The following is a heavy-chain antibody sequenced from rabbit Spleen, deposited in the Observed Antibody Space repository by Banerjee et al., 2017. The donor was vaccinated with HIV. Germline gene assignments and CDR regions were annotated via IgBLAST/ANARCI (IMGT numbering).Heavy chain of an antibody. CDR1: GFSFSSDYD. CDR3: ARDLDGVIGWNFGW. V-gene: IGHV1S40*01. Sequence: QSSEESGGDLVKPGASLTLTCTASGFSFSSDYDMCWVRQAPGTGLEWVACIDVDSSGNTYYASWAKGRFTISKTPSTTVTLQVTSLTVADTATYFCARDLDGVIGWNFGWWGQGTLVTVS. D-gene: IGHD4-1*01. J-gene: IGHJ3*01. CDR2: IDVDSSGNT.